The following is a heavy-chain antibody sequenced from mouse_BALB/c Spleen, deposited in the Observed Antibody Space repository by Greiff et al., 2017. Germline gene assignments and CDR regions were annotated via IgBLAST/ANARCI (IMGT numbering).Heavy chain of an antibody. CDR1: GYSITSDYA. J-gene: IGHJ4*01. CDR2: ISYSGST. D-gene: IGHD2-1*01. CDR3: ARSGGNSPYAMDY. Sequence: EVKLMESGPGLVKPSQSLSLTCTVTGYSITSDYAWNWIRQFPGNKLEWMGYISYSGSTSYNPSLKSRISITRDTSKNQFFLQLNSVTTEDTATYYCARSGGNSPYAMDYWGQGTSVTVSS. V-gene: IGHV3-2*02.